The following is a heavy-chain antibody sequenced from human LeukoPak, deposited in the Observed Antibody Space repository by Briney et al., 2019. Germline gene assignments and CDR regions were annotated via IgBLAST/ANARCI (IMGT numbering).Heavy chain of an antibody. Sequence: TSETLSLTCTVSGGSISSSSYYWGWIRQPPGKGLEWIGSIYYSGSTYYNPSLKSGVTISVDTSKNQFSLKLSSVTAADTAVYYCARHRMYYYDSSGRGVADAFDIWGQGTMVTVSS. CDR1: GGSISSSSYY. V-gene: IGHV4-39*01. CDR3: ARHRMYYYDSSGRGVADAFDI. J-gene: IGHJ3*02. D-gene: IGHD3-22*01. CDR2: IYYSGST.